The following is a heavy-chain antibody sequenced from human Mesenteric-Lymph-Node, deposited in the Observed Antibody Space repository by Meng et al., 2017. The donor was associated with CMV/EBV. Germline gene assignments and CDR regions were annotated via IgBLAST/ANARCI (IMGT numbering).Heavy chain of an antibody. J-gene: IGHJ4*02. V-gene: IGHV4-61*01. CDR1: GASVISVNYY. CDR2: IFHSGSP. Sequence: SETLSLTCTVSGASVISVNYYWSWIRQTPGKGLEWIGYIFHSGSPNYNPSLESRVTISVDTSKNQFSLKLSSVTAADTAVYYCASGGYNRPLDYWGQGTLVTVSS. D-gene: IGHD6-25*01. CDR3: ASGGYNRPLDY.